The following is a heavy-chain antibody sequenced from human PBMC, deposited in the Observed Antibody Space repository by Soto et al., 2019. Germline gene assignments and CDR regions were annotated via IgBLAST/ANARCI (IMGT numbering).Heavy chain of an antibody. CDR1: GFTFSSYA. D-gene: IGHD5-12*01. J-gene: IGHJ4*02. CDR2: ISGSGGST. CDR3: AIGQRWLQLLPFDY. V-gene: IGHV3-23*01. Sequence: EVQLLESGGGLVQPGGSLRLSCAASGFTFSSYAMSWVRQAPGKGLEWVSAISGSGGSTYYADSVKGRFTISRDNSTNTLYLQMNSLRAEDTAVYYCAIGQRWLQLLPFDYWGQGTLVTVSS.